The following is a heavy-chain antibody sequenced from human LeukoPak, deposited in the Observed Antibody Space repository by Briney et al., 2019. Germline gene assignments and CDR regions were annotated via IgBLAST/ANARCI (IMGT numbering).Heavy chain of an antibody. CDR1: GFTFSNAW. J-gene: IGHJ4*02. CDR2: IKSKTDGGTT. V-gene: IGHV3-15*01. Sequence: PGGSLRLSCAASGFTFSNAWMSWVRQAPGKGLEWVGRIKSKTDGGTTDYAAPVKGRFTISRDDSKNTLYLQMNSLKIEDTAVYYCTRERAAAGYFDYWGQGTLVTVSS. CDR3: TRERAAAGYFDY. D-gene: IGHD6-13*01.